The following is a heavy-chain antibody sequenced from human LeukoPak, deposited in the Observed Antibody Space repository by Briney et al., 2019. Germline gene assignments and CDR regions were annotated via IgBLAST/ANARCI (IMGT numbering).Heavy chain of an antibody. CDR1: GFTFSSYE. CDR3: AREKPYYYDSSGPFDY. J-gene: IGHJ4*02. CDR2: ISSSGSTI. D-gene: IGHD3-22*01. Sequence: GGSLRLSCAASGFTFSSYEMNWVRRAPGKGLEWVSYISSSGSTIYYADSVKGRFTISRDNAKNSLYLQMNSLRAEDTAVYYCAREKPYYYDSSGPFDYWGQGTLVTVPS. V-gene: IGHV3-48*03.